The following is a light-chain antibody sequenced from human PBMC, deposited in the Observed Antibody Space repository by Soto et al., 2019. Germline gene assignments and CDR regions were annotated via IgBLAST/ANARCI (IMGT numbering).Light chain of an antibody. CDR1: QSVSSR. J-gene: IGKJ1*01. CDR2: GTS. V-gene: IGKV3-15*01. Sequence: EIVMTQSPATLSVSPGERATLSCRASQSVSSRLAWYQQKPGQAPRLLMYGTSTRATGVPARFSGSGSGTDFTLTISSLQSEDFAVYYCQQYNNWPRAFGQGTKVESK. CDR3: QQYNNWPRA.